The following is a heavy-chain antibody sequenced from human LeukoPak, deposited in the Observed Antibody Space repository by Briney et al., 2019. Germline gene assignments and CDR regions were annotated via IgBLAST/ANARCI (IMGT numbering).Heavy chain of an antibody. CDR1: GGSISSSSYY. V-gene: IGHV4-39*07. J-gene: IGHJ4*02. Sequence: SETLSLTCTVSGGSISSSSYYWGWIRQPPGKGLEWIGSIYYSGSTYYNPSLKSRVTISVDTSKNQFSLKLSSVTAADTAVYYCARERYFDWLHYAYKDAAYFDYWGQGTLVTVSS. CDR2: IYYSGST. D-gene: IGHD3-9*01. CDR3: ARERYFDWLHYAYKDAAYFDY.